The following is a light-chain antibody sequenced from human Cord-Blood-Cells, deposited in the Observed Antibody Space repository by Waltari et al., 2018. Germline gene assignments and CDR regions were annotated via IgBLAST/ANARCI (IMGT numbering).Light chain of an antibody. CDR2: EDN. CDR3: QSYDSSNQV. CDR1: SGSIASNY. V-gene: IGLV6-57*01. Sequence: NFMLTQPHSVSESPGKTVTISCTRSSGSIASNYVQWYQQRPGSSPTTVIYEDNQRPSGVPDRFSGDSDSSSNSASLTSSGRKAEDEADYYCQSYDSSNQVFGGGTKLTVL. J-gene: IGLJ3*02.